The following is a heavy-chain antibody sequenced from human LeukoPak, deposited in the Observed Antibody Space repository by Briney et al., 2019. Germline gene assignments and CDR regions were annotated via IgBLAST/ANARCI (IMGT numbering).Heavy chain of an antibody. CDR3: ARDEKTGSVDY. D-gene: IGHD1-26*01. CDR2: IYYSGST. Sequence: TLSLTCTVSGGSISSGGYYWSWIRQHPGKGLEWIGYIYYSGSTYYNPSLKSRVTISVDTSKNQFSLKLSSVTAADTAVYYCARDEKTGSVDYWGQGTLVTVSS. V-gene: IGHV4-31*03. CDR1: GGSISSGGYY. J-gene: IGHJ4*02.